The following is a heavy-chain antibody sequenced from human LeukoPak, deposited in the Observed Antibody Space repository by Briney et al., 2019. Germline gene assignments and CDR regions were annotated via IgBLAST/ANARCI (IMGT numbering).Heavy chain of an antibody. Sequence: GGSLRLSCAASGFTFSSYAMTWVRQAPGKGLQWVSGISGSGDSTYFADSVKGRFTISRDNSKNTLYLQMNSLRAEDTAVYYCAKEKDSSGYFDYWGQGTLATVSS. D-gene: IGHD2-15*01. V-gene: IGHV3-23*01. CDR3: AKEKDSSGYFDY. J-gene: IGHJ4*02. CDR2: ISGSGDST. CDR1: GFTFSSYA.